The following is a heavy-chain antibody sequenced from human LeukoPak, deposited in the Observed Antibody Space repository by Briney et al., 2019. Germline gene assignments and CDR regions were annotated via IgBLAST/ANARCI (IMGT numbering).Heavy chain of an antibody. CDR2: IYASGST. J-gene: IGHJ4*02. V-gene: IGHV4-61*02. D-gene: IGHD5-24*01. CDR3: AREQRWLQSLDY. Sequence: SETLSLTCTVSGGPISSGSYYWSWIRQPAGKGLEWIGRIYASGSTNYNPSLKSRVTISVDTSKNQFSLKLSSVTATDTAVYYCAREQRWLQSLDYWGQGTLVTVSS. CDR1: GGPISSGSYY.